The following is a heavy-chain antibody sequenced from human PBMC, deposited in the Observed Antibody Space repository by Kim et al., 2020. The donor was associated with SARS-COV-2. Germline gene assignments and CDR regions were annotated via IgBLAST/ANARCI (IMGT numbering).Heavy chain of an antibody. V-gene: IGHV1-46*01. Sequence: KFLGRVTMTRDTSTSTVYMELSSLRSEDTAVYYCARDSYYYDSSGYPSDYWGQGTLVTVSS. J-gene: IGHJ4*02. CDR3: ARDSYYYDSSGYPSDY. D-gene: IGHD3-22*01.